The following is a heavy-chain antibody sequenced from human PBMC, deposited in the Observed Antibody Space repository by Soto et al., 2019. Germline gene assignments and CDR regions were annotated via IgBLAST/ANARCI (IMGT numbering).Heavy chain of an antibody. CDR1: GFTFSSYA. CDR2: ISGSGGST. J-gene: IGHJ5*02. D-gene: IGHD3-3*01. CDR3: AKDLVAYYDFWSGSAPGPNWFDP. Sequence: GSLRLSCAASGFTFSSYAMSWVRQAPGRGLEWVSAISGSGGSTYYADSVKGRFTISRDNSKNTLYLQMNSLRAEDTAVYYCAKDLVAYYDFWSGSAPGPNWFDPWGQGTLVTVSS. V-gene: IGHV3-23*01.